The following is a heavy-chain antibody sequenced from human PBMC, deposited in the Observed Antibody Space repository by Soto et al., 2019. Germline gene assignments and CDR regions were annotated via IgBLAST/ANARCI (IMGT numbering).Heavy chain of an antibody. D-gene: IGHD5-18*01. CDR2: IIPIFGTA. CDR3: ARAHGGYSYGLGWLDY. V-gene: IGHV1-69*12. Sequence: QVQLVQSGAEVKKPGSSVKVSCKASGGTFSSYAISWVRQAPGQGHVWMGGIIPIFGTANYAQKFQGRVTITADESTSTAYMELSSLRSEYTAVYYCARAHGGYSYGLGWLDYSGQGTLVTVSS. CDR1: GGTFSSYA. J-gene: IGHJ4*02.